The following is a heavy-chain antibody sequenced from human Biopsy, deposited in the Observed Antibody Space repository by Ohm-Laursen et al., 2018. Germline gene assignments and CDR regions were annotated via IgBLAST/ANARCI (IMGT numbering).Heavy chain of an antibody. D-gene: IGHD3-10*01. V-gene: IGHV1-69*10. J-gene: IGHJ5*02. CDR2: IIPMLGTV. CDR3: ARDTLMAQHLVPGENWFDP. Sequence: GASVKVSCKASGGTFTNYAISWVRQAPGQGLEWMGGIIPMLGTVQYVRKLRGRVTITADKPTSTAYMELTSLTSDDTAVYYCARDTLMAQHLVPGENWFDPRGQGTLVTVSS. CDR1: GGTFTNYA.